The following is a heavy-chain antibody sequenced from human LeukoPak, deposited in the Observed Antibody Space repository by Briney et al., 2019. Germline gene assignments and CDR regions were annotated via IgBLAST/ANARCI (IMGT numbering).Heavy chain of an antibody. CDR1: GYTFTGYG. CDR2: ISAYNGNT. CDR3: ASSVGTTLVAYYYYGMDV. V-gene: IGHV1-18*01. Sequence: ASVKVSCKASGYTFTGYGISWVRQAPGQGLEWMGWISAYNGNTNYAQKLQGRVTMTTDTSTSTAYMELRSLRSDDTAVYYCASSVGTTLVAYYYYGMDVWGQGTTVTVSS. J-gene: IGHJ6*02. D-gene: IGHD1-7*01.